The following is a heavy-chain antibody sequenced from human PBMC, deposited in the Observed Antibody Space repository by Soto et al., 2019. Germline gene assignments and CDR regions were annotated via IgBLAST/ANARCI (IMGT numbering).Heavy chain of an antibody. CDR1: GFTFSHYA. CDR3: AKAGGHNFDY. CDR2: MSYDGSNE. V-gene: IGHV3-30*18. Sequence: QVQLVESGGGVVQPGRSLRLSCAASGFTFSHYAMHWVRQAPGKGLEWVALMSYDGSNEYYADSVKGRFTISRDNSKNTLYLQMNSLRAEGTAVYYCAKAGGHNFDYWGQGTLVTVSS. D-gene: IGHD3-10*01. J-gene: IGHJ4*02.